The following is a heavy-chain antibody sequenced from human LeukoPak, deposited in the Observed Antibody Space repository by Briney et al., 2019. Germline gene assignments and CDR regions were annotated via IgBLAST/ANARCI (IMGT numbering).Heavy chain of an antibody. CDR1: GLTLKEYE. CDR2: ISGSGPTE. D-gene: IGHD2-21*01. Sequence: GGSLRLSCVTSGLTLKEYEVNWVRQAPGKGLEWISHISGSGPTEYYADSVRGRFSMSRDDAGDFLYLQMDSLRVEDTAVYYCAGDIVNGPFVTSLESWGRGALVTVAS. J-gene: IGHJ4*02. CDR3: AGDIVNGPFVTSLES. V-gene: IGHV3-48*03.